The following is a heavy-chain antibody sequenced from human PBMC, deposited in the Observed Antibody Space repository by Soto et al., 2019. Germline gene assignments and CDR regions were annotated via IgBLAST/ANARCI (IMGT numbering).Heavy chain of an antibody. Sequence: ASVKVSCKASGYTFTSYGISWVRQAPGQGLEWMGWISAYNGNTNYARKLQGRVTMTTDTSTSTAYMELRSLRSDDTAVYYCARVVVPAAALWDPRYYYYGMDVWGQGTTVIVSS. D-gene: IGHD2-2*01. CDR1: GYTFTSYG. CDR2: ISAYNGNT. CDR3: ARVVVPAAALWDPRYYYYGMDV. J-gene: IGHJ6*02. V-gene: IGHV1-18*04.